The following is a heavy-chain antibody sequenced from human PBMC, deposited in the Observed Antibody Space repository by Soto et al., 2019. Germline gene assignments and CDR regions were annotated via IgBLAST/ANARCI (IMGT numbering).Heavy chain of an antibody. Sequence: GSLRLSCAASGLVVSNNYMTWVRQPPGKGLEWIGEINHVGGTNYNPSLKSRVTMSVDTSQNQFSLRLISVTAADTAMYFCVRIRYQLPSSVLWLDPWGQGTPVTVSS. CDR3: VRIRYQLPSSVLWLDP. D-gene: IGHD3-16*01. CDR1: GLVVSNNY. CDR2: INHVGGT. V-gene: IGHV4-34*01. J-gene: IGHJ5*02.